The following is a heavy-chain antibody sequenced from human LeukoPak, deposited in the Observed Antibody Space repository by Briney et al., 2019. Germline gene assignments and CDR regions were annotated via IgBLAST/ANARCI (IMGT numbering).Heavy chain of an antibody. CDR2: ISGSGGST. CDR1: GFTFSSYA. V-gene: IGHV3-23*01. Sequence: GGSLRLSCAASGFTFSSYAMSWVRQAPGKGLEWVSAISGSGGSTYYADSVKGRFTISRDNSKNTLYLQMNSLRAEDTAVYYCAKDRLLSIDYSNRFDPFDIWGQGTMVTVSS. J-gene: IGHJ3*02. CDR3: AKDRLLSIDYSNRFDPFDI. D-gene: IGHD4-11*01.